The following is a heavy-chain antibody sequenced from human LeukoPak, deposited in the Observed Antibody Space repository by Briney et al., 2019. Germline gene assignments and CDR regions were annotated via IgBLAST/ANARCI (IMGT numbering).Heavy chain of an antibody. Sequence: ASVKVSCKASGYTFTAYYIHWVRQAPGQGLEWMGWINPNSGGTNYAQKFQGRVTMTRDTSISTAYMELSRLRSDDTAMYYCATVDYASGSYLLYYWGQGTLVTVSS. CDR2: INPNSGGT. D-gene: IGHD3-10*01. CDR3: ATVDYASGSYLLYY. CDR1: GYTFTAYY. V-gene: IGHV1-2*02. J-gene: IGHJ4*02.